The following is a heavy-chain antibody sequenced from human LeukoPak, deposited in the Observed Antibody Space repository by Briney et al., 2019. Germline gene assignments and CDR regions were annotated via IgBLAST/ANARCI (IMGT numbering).Heavy chain of an antibody. D-gene: IGHD3-10*01. CDR3: ARELLSDYYGSGSYPIDY. Sequence: GGSLRLSCEASGFMFSDYYMTWIRQAPGKGLEWVSSISASGSSRKHADSLEGRFIISRDNAKNALLLQMNNLRADDTAMYFCARELLSDYYGSGSYPIDYWGQGILVIVSS. CDR1: GFMFSDYY. V-gene: IGHV3-11*01. J-gene: IGHJ4*02. CDR2: ISASGSSR.